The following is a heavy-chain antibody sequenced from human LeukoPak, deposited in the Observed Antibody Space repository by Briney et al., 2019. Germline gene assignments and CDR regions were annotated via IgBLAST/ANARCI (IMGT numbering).Heavy chain of an antibody. Sequence: GGSLKISCMGSGYRFTTSWIGWVRQMPGKGLEWRGIIYPADSDTTYSPSFQGQVTISADKSISTAYLQWSSLRASDTAMYYCAITYSGNNYFDYWRQGTLVTVSS. J-gene: IGHJ4*02. CDR3: AITYSGNNYFDY. CDR2: IYPADSDT. CDR1: GYRFTTSW. V-gene: IGHV5-51*01. D-gene: IGHD1-26*01.